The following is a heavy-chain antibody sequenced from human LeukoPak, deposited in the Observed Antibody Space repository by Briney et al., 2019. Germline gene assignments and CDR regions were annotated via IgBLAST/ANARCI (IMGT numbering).Heavy chain of an antibody. CDR1: GYTFTSYA. V-gene: IGHV1-3*03. D-gene: IGHD6-19*01. CDR2: INAGNGNT. Sequence: ASVKVSCKASGYTFTSYAMHWVRQAPGQRLEWMGWINAGNGNTKYSQEFQGRVTITRDTSASTAYMELSSLRSEDMAVYYCARAGVEALAGIYHNWFDPWGQGTLVTVSS. CDR3: ARAGVEALAGIYHNWFDP. J-gene: IGHJ5*02.